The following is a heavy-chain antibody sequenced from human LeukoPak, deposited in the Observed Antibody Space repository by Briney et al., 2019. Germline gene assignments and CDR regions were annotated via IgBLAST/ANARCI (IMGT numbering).Heavy chain of an antibody. CDR2: IIPIFGTA. D-gene: IGHD6-13*01. V-gene: IGHV1-69*13. CDR3: ARAPSLSSRSNWFDP. J-gene: IGHJ5*02. CDR1: GGTFSSYA. Sequence: AASVKVSCKASGGTFSSYAISWVRQAPGQGLECMGGIIPIFGTANYAQKFQGRVTITADESTSTAYMELSSLRSEDTAVYYCARAPSLSSRSNWFDPWGQGTLVTVSS.